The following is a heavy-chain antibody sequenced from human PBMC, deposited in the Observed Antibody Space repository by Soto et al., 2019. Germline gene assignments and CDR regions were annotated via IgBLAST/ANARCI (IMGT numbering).Heavy chain of an antibody. CDR2: IYYTGST. CDR1: GGSINNHY. J-gene: IGHJ4*02. D-gene: IGHD7-27*01. Sequence: QVHLQESGPGLVKPSETLSLTCTVSGGSINNHYWSWIRQPPGKGLEWIGYIYYTGSTTYNPSLKSRVTMSVDTSKHQCSLNLTSLTAADTAIYYCARANWYSEYWGQGTLVTVSS. V-gene: IGHV4-59*11. CDR3: ARANWYSEY.